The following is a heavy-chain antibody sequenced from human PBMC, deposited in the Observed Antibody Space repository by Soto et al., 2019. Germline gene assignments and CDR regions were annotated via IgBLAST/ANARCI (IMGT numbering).Heavy chain of an antibody. J-gene: IGHJ4*02. Sequence: GGSLRLSCAASGLTFSRYTMHWVRQAPGKGLEWVAVISYDGNNKYYADSVKGRFTISRDNSKNTLSLQMNSLRPEDTAVYYCERFRSERPFDYWGQGTLVTVSS. CDR3: ERFRSERPFDY. CDR2: ISYDGNNK. CDR1: GLTFSRYT. V-gene: IGHV3-30-3*01.